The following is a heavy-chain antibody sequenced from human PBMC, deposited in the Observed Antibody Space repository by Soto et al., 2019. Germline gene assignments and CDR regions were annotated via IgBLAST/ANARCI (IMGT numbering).Heavy chain of an antibody. V-gene: IGHV3-30*18. J-gene: IGHJ4*02. D-gene: IGHD3-22*01. CDR1: GFTFSSYG. CDR3: AKDKKGLLPRGPVDY. Sequence: LRLSCAASGFTFSSYGMHWVRQAPGKGLEWVAVISYDGSNKYYADSVKGRFTISRDNSKNTLYLQMNSLRAEDTAVYYCAKDKKGLLPRGPVDYWGQGTLVTVSS. CDR2: ISYDGSNK.